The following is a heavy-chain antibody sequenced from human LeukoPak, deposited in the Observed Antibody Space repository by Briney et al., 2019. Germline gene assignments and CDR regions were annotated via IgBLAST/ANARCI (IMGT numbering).Heavy chain of an antibody. CDR1: GGSISSSSYY. V-gene: IGHV4-39*01. CDR2: IYYSGET. Sequence: SETLSLTCTVSGGSISSSSYYWGWIRQPPGKGLEWIGSIYYSGETHYNPSLKSRVTISVDVSKNQFSLKLSSVTAADTAVYYCAKTGYGGNPFDSWGQGTQVTVSS. CDR3: AKTGYGGNPFDS. J-gene: IGHJ4*02. D-gene: IGHD4-23*01.